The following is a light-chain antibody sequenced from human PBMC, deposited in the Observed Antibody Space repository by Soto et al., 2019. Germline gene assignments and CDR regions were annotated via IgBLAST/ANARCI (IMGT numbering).Light chain of an antibody. CDR2: WAY. J-gene: IGKJ1*01. CDR1: QSVLYSSNNKNC. CDR3: QQYCVRPWT. V-gene: IGKV4-1*01. Sequence: DIVMTQSPDSLAVSLGERATINCESSQSVLYSSNNKNCLAWYQQKPGQPPKLLIYWAYIRESGVPDRFSGGGSGTDFTLTISRLQAEDVAVYYCQQYCVRPWTFGQGTKVEI.